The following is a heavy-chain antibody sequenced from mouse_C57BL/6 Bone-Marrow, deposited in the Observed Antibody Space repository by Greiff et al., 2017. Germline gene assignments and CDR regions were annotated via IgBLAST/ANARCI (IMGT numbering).Heavy chain of an antibody. V-gene: IGHV1-58*01. CDR2: IYPGNGYT. J-gene: IGHJ1*03. CDR1: GYTFTSYG. CDR3: AKEGATDWYFDV. Sequence: VQLQQSGAELVRPGSSVKMSCKTSGYTFTSYGINWVKQRPGQGLEWIGYIYPGNGYTEYNEKFKGKATLTSDTSSSTAYMQLSSLTSADSAIYFCAKEGATDWYFDVWGTGTTVTVSS. D-gene: IGHD1-1*01.